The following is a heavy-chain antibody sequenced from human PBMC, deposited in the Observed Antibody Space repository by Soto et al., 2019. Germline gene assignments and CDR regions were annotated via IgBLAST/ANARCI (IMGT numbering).Heavy chain of an antibody. J-gene: IGHJ4*02. CDR1: GFSLSTSGVG. CDR3: ARIQGSSWFGY. CDR2: IYWNDDK. D-gene: IGHD6-13*01. Sequence: QITLKESGPTLVKPTQTLTLSCTFSGFSLSTSGVGVGWIRQPPGKALEWLALIYWNDDKRYSPSLKSRLTITKDTSKNQVVLTMTNMDPVDTATYYCARIQGSSWFGYWGQGTLVTVSS. V-gene: IGHV2-5*01.